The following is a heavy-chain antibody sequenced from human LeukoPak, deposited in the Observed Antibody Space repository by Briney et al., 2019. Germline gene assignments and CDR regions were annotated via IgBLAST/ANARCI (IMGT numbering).Heavy chain of an antibody. CDR2: INAGNGNT. V-gene: IGHV1-3*01. Sequence: ASVKVSCKASGYTFASYAMHWVRQAPGQRLEWMGWINAGNGNTKYSQEFQGRVTITRDTSASTAYMELRSLRSDDTAVYYCARGDFGSGNNVGYWGQGTLVTVSS. J-gene: IGHJ4*02. D-gene: IGHD3-10*01. CDR3: ARGDFGSGNNVGY. CDR1: GYTFASYA.